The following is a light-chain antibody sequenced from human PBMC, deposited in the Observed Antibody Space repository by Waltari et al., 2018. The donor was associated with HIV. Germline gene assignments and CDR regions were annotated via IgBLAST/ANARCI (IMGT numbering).Light chain of an antibody. CDR2: DIN. Sequence: QSALTQPASVSGFLGQSINISCTGISTDSRFYQYVSWYQQHPGKIPRLIIFDINNRPSGLSDHFSGSRSGNSASRTFSGLQSGDEAHYYCASNRLDYTLIFGGGTKLTVL. J-gene: IGLJ2*01. CDR1: STDSRFYQY. CDR3: ASNRLDYTLI. V-gene: IGLV2-14*03.